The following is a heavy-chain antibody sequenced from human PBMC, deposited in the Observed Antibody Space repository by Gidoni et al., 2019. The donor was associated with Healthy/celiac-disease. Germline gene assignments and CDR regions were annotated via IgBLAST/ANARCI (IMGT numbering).Heavy chain of an antibody. Sequence: LVQSGAAVKKPGSSVKFSCKASGGTFSSYAISWVRQAPGQGLEWMGGIIPIFGTANYAQKFQGRVTITAEESTSTAYMELSSLRSEETAVYYCARGGTDYYYGMDVWGQGTTVTVSS. V-gene: IGHV1-69*01. J-gene: IGHJ6*02. CDR1: GGTFSSYA. D-gene: IGHD1-26*01. CDR3: ARGGTDYYYGMDV. CDR2: IIPIFGTA.